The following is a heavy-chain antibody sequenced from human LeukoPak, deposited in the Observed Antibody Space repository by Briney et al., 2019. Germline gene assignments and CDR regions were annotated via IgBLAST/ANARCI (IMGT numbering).Heavy chain of an antibody. J-gene: IGHJ4*02. Sequence: SETLSLTCTVSGGSISGYYWSWIRQPPGKGLEWIDYITYSGSTNYNPSLKSRVTMSVDTSKNQFSLRLRSVTAADTAVYYCARHGSSYSFDCWGQGTLVTVSS. CDR1: GGSISGYY. CDR3: ARHGSSYSFDC. D-gene: IGHD6-13*01. V-gene: IGHV4-59*08. CDR2: ITYSGST.